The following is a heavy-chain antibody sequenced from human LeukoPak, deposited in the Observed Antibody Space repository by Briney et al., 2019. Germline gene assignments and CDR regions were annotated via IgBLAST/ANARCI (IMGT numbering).Heavy chain of an antibody. CDR1: GGSISSSSYY. CDR2: IYYSGST. D-gene: IGHD6-13*01. V-gene: IGHV4-39*07. CDR3: ARESISSSSWYSSYYYMDV. J-gene: IGHJ6*03. Sequence: SETLSLTCTVSGGSISSSSYYWGWIRQPPGKGLEWIGSIYYSGSTYYNPSLKSRVTISVDTSKNQFSLKLSSVTAADTAAYYCARESISSSSWYSSYYYMDVWGKGTTVTVSS.